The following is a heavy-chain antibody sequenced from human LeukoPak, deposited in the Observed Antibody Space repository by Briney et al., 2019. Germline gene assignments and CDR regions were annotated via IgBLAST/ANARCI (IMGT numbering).Heavy chain of an antibody. J-gene: IGHJ5*02. Sequence: NPSETLSLTCTVSGGSISRYYWSWIRQPPEKGLEWIGYIYYSGSTNYNPSLRSRVTVSVDTSKNQISLKLSSVTAADTAVYYCASYDRYSSSLNNWFDPWGQGTLVTVSS. CDR3: ASYDRYSSSLNNWFDP. CDR1: GGSISRYY. V-gene: IGHV4-59*01. D-gene: IGHD6-13*01. CDR2: IYYSGST.